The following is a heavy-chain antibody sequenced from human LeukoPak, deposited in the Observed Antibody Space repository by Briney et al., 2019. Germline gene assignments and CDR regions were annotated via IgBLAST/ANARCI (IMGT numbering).Heavy chain of an antibody. J-gene: IGHJ4*02. CDR1: GGSVSGSY. Sequence: PSETLSLTCTVSGGSVSGSYWSWIRLPPGKGLEWIGYVYHTGNTNYNPSLRSRATISLDTSKNDVTLNLRSVTAADTAIYYCARHPFAIPFDFWGRGTLVTVSS. CDR3: ARHPFAIPFDF. CDR2: VYHTGNT. V-gene: IGHV4-59*08.